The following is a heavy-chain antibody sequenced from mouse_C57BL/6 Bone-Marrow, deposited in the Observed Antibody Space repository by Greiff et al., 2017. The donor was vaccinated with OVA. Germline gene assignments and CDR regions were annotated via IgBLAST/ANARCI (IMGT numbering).Heavy chain of an antibody. CDR2: ISSGSSTI. CDR3: ARYDYDGGFDY. CDR1: GFTFSDYG. V-gene: IGHV5-17*01. D-gene: IGHD2-4*01. Sequence: EVKLVESGGGLVKPGGSLKLSCAASGFTFSDYGMHWVRQAPEKGLEWVAYISSGSSTIYYAETVKGRFTISRDNAKNTLFLQMTSLRSEDTAMYYCARYDYDGGFDYWGQGTTLTVSS. J-gene: IGHJ2*01.